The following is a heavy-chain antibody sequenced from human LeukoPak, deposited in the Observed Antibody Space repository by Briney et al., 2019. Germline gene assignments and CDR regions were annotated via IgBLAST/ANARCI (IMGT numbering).Heavy chain of an antibody. CDR1: GSSISSSSYY. D-gene: IGHD3-22*01. CDR3: AIRAYDSSGYLIDY. Sequence: SETLSLTCTVSGSSISSSSYYWGWIRQPPGKGLEWIGSIYYSGSTDYNPSLKSRVTISVDTSKNQFSLKLSSVTAADTAVYYCAIRAYDSSGYLIDYWGQGTLVTVSS. J-gene: IGHJ4*02. V-gene: IGHV4-39*01. CDR2: IYYSGST.